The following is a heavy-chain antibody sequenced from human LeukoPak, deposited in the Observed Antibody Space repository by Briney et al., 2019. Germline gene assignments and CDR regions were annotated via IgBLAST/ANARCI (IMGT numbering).Heavy chain of an antibody. CDR1: GGSISSYY. CDR3: ARGQLVPGYMDV. Sequence: SETLSLTCTVSGGSISSYYWSWIRQPPGKGREWIGYIYYSGSTNYNPSLKSRVTISVDTSKNQFSPKLSSVTAADTAVYYCARGQLVPGYMDVWGKGTTVTVSS. V-gene: IGHV4-59*01. D-gene: IGHD6-6*01. J-gene: IGHJ6*03. CDR2: IYYSGST.